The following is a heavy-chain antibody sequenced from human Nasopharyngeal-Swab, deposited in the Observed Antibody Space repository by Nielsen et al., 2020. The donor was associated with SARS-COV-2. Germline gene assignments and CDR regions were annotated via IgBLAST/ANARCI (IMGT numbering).Heavy chain of an antibody. CDR3: ARYCTSTTCSSSSYYGMDV. CDR2: ISGSGDST. D-gene: IGHD2-2*01. Sequence: GESLKISCAASGFTFSSYAMSWVRQAPGKGLEWVSAISGSGDSTYYADSVKGRFTISRGNSKNTLYLQMHSLRAEDTAVYYCARYCTSTTCSSSSYYGMDVWGQGTKVTVSS. CDR1: GFTFSSYA. J-gene: IGHJ6*02. V-gene: IGHV3-23*01.